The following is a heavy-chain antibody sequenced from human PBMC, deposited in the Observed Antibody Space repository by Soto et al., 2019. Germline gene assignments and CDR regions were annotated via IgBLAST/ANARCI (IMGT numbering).Heavy chain of an antibody. D-gene: IGHD2-21*02. V-gene: IGHV3-30*18. CDR1: GFIFSDYG. Sequence: PGGSLRLSCAASGFIFSDYGMHWVCQAPGKGLEWVAVISYDGSNKYYADSVKGRFTISRDNSKNTLYLQMNSLRAGDTAVYYCAKVPHIVVVTAIDYWGQGTLVTVSS. J-gene: IGHJ4*02. CDR3: AKVPHIVVVTAIDY. CDR2: ISYDGSNK.